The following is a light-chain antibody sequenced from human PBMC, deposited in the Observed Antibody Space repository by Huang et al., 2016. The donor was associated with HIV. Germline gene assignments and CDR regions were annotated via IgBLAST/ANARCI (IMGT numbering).Light chain of an antibody. CDR1: QPLLSTANNKSY. V-gene: IGKV4-1*01. CDR3: QQYYSASIT. CDR2: WAS. Sequence: DIVMTQSPGSLTVSLGVRASINCTSSQPLLSTANNKSYLAWYQQNPRQPPKARIYWASNRESGVPERFSGSGSGTDFTLTISSLQAEDVALYYCQQYYSASITFGQGTRVEI. J-gene: IGKJ5*01.